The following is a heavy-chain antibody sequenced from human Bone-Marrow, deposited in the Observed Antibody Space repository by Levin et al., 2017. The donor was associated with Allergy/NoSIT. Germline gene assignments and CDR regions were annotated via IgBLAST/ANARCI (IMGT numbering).Heavy chain of an antibody. J-gene: IGHJ5*02. CDR1: GFSFKNYA. CDR2: MSYDESKK. V-gene: IGHV3-30*14. Sequence: LSLTCAASGFSFKNYAVHWVRQAPGKGLEWLAFMSYDESKKHYADSVKGRITMSRDNSNTTVYLQLSSLRPEDTAVYYCARGSGFGEVDPWGQGTLVTVSS. D-gene: IGHD3-10*01. CDR3: ARGSGFGEVDP.